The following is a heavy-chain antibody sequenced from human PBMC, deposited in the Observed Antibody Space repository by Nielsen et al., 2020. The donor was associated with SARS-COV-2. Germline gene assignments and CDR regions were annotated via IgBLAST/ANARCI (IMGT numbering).Heavy chain of an antibody. CDR3: AKTPYYYDSSGYSYFDY. CDR2: ISGSGGST. CDR1: GFTFSSYA. Sequence: GEFLKISCAASGFTFSSYAMSWVRQAPGKGLEWVSAISGSGGSTYYADSVKGRFTISRDNSKNTLYLQMNSLRAEDTAVYYCAKTPYYYDSSGYSYFDYWGQGTLVTVSS. D-gene: IGHD3-22*01. J-gene: IGHJ4*02. V-gene: IGHV3-23*01.